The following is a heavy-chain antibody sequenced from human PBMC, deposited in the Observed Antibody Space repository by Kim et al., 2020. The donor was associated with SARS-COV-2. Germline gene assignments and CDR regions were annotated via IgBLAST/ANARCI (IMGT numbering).Heavy chain of an antibody. J-gene: IGHJ4*02. CDR3: ALLAPVGY. Sequence: SGSTYYNPSLKSRVTISVDTSKNQFSLKLSSVTAADTAVYYCALLAPVGYWGQGTLVTVSS. V-gene: IGHV4-31*02. CDR2: SGST.